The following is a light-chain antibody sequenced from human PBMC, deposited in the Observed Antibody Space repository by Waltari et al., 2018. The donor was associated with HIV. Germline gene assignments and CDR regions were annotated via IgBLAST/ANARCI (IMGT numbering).Light chain of an antibody. CDR3: QQYYDAPPT. CDR2: WAS. CDR1: QSILYGSDNNNY. Sequence: DIVMTQSPDSLVVSLGESATINCKSSQSILYGSDNNNYLAWFQHKPGQPPKLLLYWASTRESGVPDRFIGSGSGIDFTLTISSLQAEDVAVYYCQQYYDAPPTFGQGTKLEIK. V-gene: IGKV4-1*01. J-gene: IGKJ2*01.